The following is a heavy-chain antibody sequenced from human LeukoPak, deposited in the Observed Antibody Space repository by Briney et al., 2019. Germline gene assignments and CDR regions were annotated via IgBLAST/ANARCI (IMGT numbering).Heavy chain of an antibody. J-gene: IGHJ1*01. CDR2: ISGSGGST. V-gene: IGHV3-23*01. Sequence: GGSLRLSCAASGFTFSSYAMSWVRQAPGKGLEWVSAISGSGGSTYYADSVKGRFTISRDNSKNTLYLQMNSLRAEDTAVYYCAKDSSSWYGIGYFQHWGQGTLVTVSS. D-gene: IGHD6-13*01. CDR1: GFTFSSYA. CDR3: AKDSSSWYGIGYFQH.